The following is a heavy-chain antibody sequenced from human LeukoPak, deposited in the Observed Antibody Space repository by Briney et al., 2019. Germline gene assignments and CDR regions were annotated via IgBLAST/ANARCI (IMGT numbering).Heavy chain of an antibody. J-gene: IGHJ4*02. V-gene: IGHV3-73*01. Sequence: GGSLRLSCAAFGFTFSGSAMHWVRQASGKGLEWVGRIRNKANSYATAYAASVKGRFTLSRDDSKNTAYLQMNSLKTEDTAVYYCTLYYSRRDYVFDYWGQGTLVTVSS. CDR3: TLYYSRRDYVFDY. CDR1: GFTFSGSA. CDR2: IRNKANSYAT. D-gene: IGHD4-17*01.